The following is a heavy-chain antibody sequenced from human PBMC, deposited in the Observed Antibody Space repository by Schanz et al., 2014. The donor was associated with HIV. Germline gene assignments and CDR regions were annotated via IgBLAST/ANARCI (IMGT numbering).Heavy chain of an antibody. CDR3: AREPDVVVSQNHYYYYGMDV. CDR2: INPNSGGT. J-gene: IGHJ6*02. CDR1: GYTFTGYY. Sequence: QVQLVQSGAEVKKPGASVKVSCKASGYTFTGYYMHWVRQAPGQGLEWMGWINPNSGGTNSAQKFQGRVTMTRDTSISTAYMELSRLRSDDTAVYYCAREPDVVVSQNHYYYYGMDVWGQGTTVTVSS. V-gene: IGHV1-2*02. D-gene: IGHD2-21*01.